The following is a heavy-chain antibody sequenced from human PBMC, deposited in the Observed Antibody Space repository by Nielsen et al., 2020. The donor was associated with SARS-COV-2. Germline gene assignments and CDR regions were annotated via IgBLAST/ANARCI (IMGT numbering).Heavy chain of an antibody. CDR2: ISSSGSTI. CDR3: ASLLGYCSSTSCKESDY. CDR1: GFTFSDYY. Sequence: GGSLRLSCAASGFTFSDYYMSWIRQAPGKGLEWVSYISSSGSTIYYADSVKGRFTISRDNAKNSLYLQMNSLRAEDTAVYYCASLLGYCSSTSCKESDYWGQGTLVTVSS. V-gene: IGHV3-11*04. D-gene: IGHD2-2*01. J-gene: IGHJ4*02.